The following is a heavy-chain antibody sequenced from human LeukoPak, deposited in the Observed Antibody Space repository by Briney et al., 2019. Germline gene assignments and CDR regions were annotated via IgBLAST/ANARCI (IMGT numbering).Heavy chain of an antibody. D-gene: IGHD6-19*01. V-gene: IGHV3-48*01. Sequence: GGSLRLSCAASGFTFSSYSMNWVRQAPGKGLEWVSYISSSSSTIYYADSVKGRFTISRDNAKNSLYLQMNSLRAEDTAVYYCASKSIAVAGLYYDYWGQGTLVTVSS. CDR1: GFTFSSYS. CDR3: ASKSIAVAGLYYDY. CDR2: ISSSSSTI. J-gene: IGHJ4*02.